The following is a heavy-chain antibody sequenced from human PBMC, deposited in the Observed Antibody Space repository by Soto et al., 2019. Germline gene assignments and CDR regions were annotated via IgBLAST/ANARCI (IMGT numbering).Heavy chain of an antibody. J-gene: IGHJ6*02. V-gene: IGHV3-30-3*01. D-gene: IGHD1-26*01. Sequence: QVQLVESGGGVVQPGRSLRLSCAASGFTFSSYAMHWVRQAPGKGLEWVEVISYDGSNKYYADSVKGRFTISRDNSKNTLSLQMSSPRAEDTAVYYCARTPRGQWELSYYYYGMDVWGQGTTVTVSS. CDR1: GFTFSSYA. CDR2: ISYDGSNK. CDR3: ARTPRGQWELSYYYYGMDV.